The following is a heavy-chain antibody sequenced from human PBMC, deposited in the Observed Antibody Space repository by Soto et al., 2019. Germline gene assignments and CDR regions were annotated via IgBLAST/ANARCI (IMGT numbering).Heavy chain of an antibody. CDR1: GFTFSSYG. J-gene: IGHJ4*02. Sequence: GGSLRLSCAASGFTFSSYGMHWVRQAPGKGLEWVAVIWYDGSNRYYVDSVKGRFTISRDNSKNTLYLQMNSLRAEDTAVYYCATSGLDYYDSSGYFAGFDYWGQGTRVTVSS. CDR2: IWYDGSNR. V-gene: IGHV3-33*01. CDR3: ATSGLDYYDSSGYFAGFDY. D-gene: IGHD3-22*01.